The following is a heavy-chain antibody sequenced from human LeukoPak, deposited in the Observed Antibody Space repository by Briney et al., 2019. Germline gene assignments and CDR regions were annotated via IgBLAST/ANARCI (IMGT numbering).Heavy chain of an antibody. CDR2: IYYGGST. J-gene: IGHJ4*02. CDR3: ARLGWWDS. CDR1: GGSISNNY. Sequence: PSETLSLTCIVSGGSISNNYWSWIRQPPGKGLEWIGYIYYGGSTNYNPSLKSRVTISVDTSKNQFSLKLSSVTAADTAVYYCARLGWWDSWGQGTLVTVSS. D-gene: IGHD2-15*01. V-gene: IGHV4-59*08.